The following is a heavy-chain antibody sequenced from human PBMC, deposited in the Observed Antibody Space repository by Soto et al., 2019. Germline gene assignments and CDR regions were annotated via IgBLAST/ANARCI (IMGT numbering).Heavy chain of an antibody. J-gene: IGHJ4*02. D-gene: IGHD2-15*01. CDR1: GFTFSDHY. Sequence: PGGSLRLSCAASGFTFSDHYMDWVRQAPGKGLEWVGRIRKKVNSYTTEYAASVKGRFTISRDDSKNSLYLQMNSMETGDTAVYYLVMTGWDYSLDVWGQGTLVTVSS. CDR2: IRKKVNSYTT. V-gene: IGHV3-72*01. CDR3: VMTGWDYSLDV.